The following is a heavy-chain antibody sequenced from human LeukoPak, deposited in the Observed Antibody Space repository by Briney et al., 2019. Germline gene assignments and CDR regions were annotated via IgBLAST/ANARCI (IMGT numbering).Heavy chain of an antibody. Sequence: GASVKVSCKASGGTFSGYAISWVRQAPGQGLEWMGGIIPIFGTANYAQKFQGRVTITADESTSTAYMELSSLRSEDTAAYYCARGFYGDYCLDYWGQGTLVTVSS. CDR1: GGTFSGYA. CDR2: IIPIFGTA. J-gene: IGHJ4*02. D-gene: IGHD4-17*01. CDR3: ARGFYGDYCLDY. V-gene: IGHV1-69*13.